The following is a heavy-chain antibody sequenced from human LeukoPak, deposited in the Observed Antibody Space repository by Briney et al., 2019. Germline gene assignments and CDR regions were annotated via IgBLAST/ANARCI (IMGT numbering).Heavy chain of an antibody. Sequence: GGSLRLSCAASGFTFSSYAMSWVRQAPGKGLEWVSAISGSGGSTYYADSVRGRFTISRDNSKDTLYLQMNSLRAEDTAVYYCANGKQQLVPSDYWGQGTLVTVSS. V-gene: IGHV3-23*01. J-gene: IGHJ4*02. CDR2: ISGSGGST. CDR3: ANGKQQLVPSDY. D-gene: IGHD6-13*01. CDR1: GFTFSSYA.